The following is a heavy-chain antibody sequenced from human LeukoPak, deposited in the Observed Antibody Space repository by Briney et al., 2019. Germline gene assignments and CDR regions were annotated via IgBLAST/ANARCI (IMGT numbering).Heavy chain of an antibody. Sequence: SETLSLTCTVSGGSISSSSYYWGWIRQPPGKGLEWIGSIYYSGSTYYNPSLKSRVTISVDTSKNQFSLKLRSVTAADTAVYYCARDFKRWNWFDPWGQGTLVTVSS. J-gene: IGHJ5*02. CDR1: GGSISSSSYY. V-gene: IGHV4-39*07. CDR3: ARDFKRWNWFDP. CDR2: IYYSGST. D-gene: IGHD1-1*01.